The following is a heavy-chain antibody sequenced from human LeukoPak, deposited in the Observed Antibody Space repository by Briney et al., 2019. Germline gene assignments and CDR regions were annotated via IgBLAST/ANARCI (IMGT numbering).Heavy chain of an antibody. D-gene: IGHD3-3*01. Sequence: GGSLRLSCAASGFTFGDYSMNWVRQAPGKGPEWVSYISGFSSAIYYADSVKGRFTISRDNAKNSLYLQMNSLRAEDTAVYYCAKTITIFGVVPSYGMDVWGQGTTVTVSS. J-gene: IGHJ6*02. CDR2: ISGFSSAI. CDR1: GFTFGDYS. CDR3: AKTITIFGVVPSYGMDV. V-gene: IGHV3-48*01.